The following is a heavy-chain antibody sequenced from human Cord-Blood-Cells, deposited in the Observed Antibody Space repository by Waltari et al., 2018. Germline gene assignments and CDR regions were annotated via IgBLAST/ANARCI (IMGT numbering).Heavy chain of an antibody. V-gene: IGHV3-7*01. Sequence: EVQLVESGGGLVQPGGSLRLSCAASGFTFSSYWMSWVRQAPGKGLEWVANIKLDGSGKCWVDSCKGRFTSSRDNAKNSLYLQMNSLRAEDTAVYYCARDPYGDYDYWGQGTLVTVSS. CDR3: ARDPYGDYDY. CDR1: GFTFSSYW. CDR2: IKLDGSGK. J-gene: IGHJ4*02. D-gene: IGHD4-17*01.